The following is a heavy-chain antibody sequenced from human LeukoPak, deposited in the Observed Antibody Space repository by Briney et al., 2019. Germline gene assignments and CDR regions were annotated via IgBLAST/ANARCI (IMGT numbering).Heavy chain of an antibody. Sequence: GGSLRLSCAASGFTVSTNYMSWVRQAPGKGLEWVSVIYSDGSTYYTDSVKGRFTISRDNSKNTLYLQMNSLRAEDTAVYYCARGVPYASWSGPHYSDYWGQGTLVTVSS. V-gene: IGHV3-53*01. D-gene: IGHD3-3*01. CDR3: ARGVPYASWSGPHYSDY. CDR1: GFTVSTNY. J-gene: IGHJ4*02. CDR2: IYSDGST.